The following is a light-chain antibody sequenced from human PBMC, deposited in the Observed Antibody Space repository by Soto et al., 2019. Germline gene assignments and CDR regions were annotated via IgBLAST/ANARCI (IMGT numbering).Light chain of an antibody. CDR3: QQYNNWWT. V-gene: IGKV3-15*01. J-gene: IGKJ1*01. CDR2: GAS. CDR1: QSVSSS. Sequence: EIVMTQSPATLSVSPGERATLSCRASQSVSSSLAWYQQKPGQAPRLLIYGASTRATGLPAMFSGSGSGTEFTLTISSLQSEDFAVYYCQQYNNWWTFGQGTKVEIK.